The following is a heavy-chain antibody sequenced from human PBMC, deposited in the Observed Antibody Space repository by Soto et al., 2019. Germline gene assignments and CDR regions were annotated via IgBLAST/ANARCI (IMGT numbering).Heavy chain of an antibody. J-gene: IGHJ4*02. V-gene: IGHV4-59*01. CDR2: IYYSGST. D-gene: IGHD5-18*01. CDR1: GGSISSYY. Sequence: SETLSLTCTVSGGSISSYYWSWIRQPPGKGLEWIGYIYYSGSTNYNPSLKSRVTISVDTSKNQFSLKLSSVTAADTAVYYCERSYGYYYFDYWGQGTLVTVSS. CDR3: ERSYGYYYFDY.